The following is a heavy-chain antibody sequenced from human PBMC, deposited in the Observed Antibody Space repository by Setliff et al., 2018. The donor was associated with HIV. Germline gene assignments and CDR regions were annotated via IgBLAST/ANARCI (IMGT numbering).Heavy chain of an antibody. CDR1: GYTFTSYT. Sequence: GASVKVSCKASGYTFTSYTIHWVRQAPGQRLEWMGWINADNGNTKYSQEFQDRITINWDTSASTAYLELSSLRSEDTAVYYCARGALLAVFDFDHWGQGTMVTVSS. CDR2: INADNGNT. CDR3: ARGALLAVFDFDH. V-gene: IGHV1-3*03. D-gene: IGHD2-8*02. J-gene: IGHJ4*02.